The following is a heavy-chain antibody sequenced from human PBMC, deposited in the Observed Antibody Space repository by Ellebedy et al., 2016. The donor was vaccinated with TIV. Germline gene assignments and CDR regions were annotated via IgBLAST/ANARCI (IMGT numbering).Heavy chain of an antibody. D-gene: IGHD4-17*01. CDR3: ARDRDYGTFDY. Sequence: AASVKVSCKASGYTFTRYAKHWERQAPGQRLEWMGWINAGNGNTKYSQKFQGRVTITRDTSASTAYMELSSLRSEDTAVYYCARDRDYGTFDYWGQGTLVTVSS. J-gene: IGHJ4*02. CDR1: GYTFTRYA. CDR2: INAGNGNT. V-gene: IGHV1-3*01.